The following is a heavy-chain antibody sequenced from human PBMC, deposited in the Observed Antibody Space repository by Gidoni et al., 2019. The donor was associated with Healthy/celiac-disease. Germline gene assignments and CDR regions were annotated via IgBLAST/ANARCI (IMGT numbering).Heavy chain of an antibody. V-gene: IGHV4-59*01. CDR3: ARDIAAAGPPHYYYYGMDV. Sequence: QVQLQESGPGLVKPSETLSLTCTVSGGSLSSYYWSWIRQPPGKGLEWIGYIYYSGSTNYNPSLKSRVTISVDTSKNQFSLKLSSVTAADTAVYYCARDIAAAGPPHYYYYGMDVWGQGTTVTVSS. CDR2: IYYSGST. CDR1: GGSLSSYY. D-gene: IGHD6-13*01. J-gene: IGHJ6*02.